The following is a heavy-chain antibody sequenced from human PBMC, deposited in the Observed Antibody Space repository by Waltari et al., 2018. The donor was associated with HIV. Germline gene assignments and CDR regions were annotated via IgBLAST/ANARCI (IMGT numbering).Heavy chain of an antibody. J-gene: IGHJ4*02. Sequence: EVQLLESGGGLVQPGGSLRLSCAASGFTFSSSAMSWVRQAPGKGLEWVLAISGSGGSTYYADSVKGRFTISRDNSKNTLYLQMNSLRAEDTAVYYCAKAAGATTHFDYWGQGTLVTVSS. V-gene: IGHV3-23*01. CDR3: AKAAGATTHFDY. CDR1: GFTFSSSA. CDR2: ISGSGGST. D-gene: IGHD1-26*01.